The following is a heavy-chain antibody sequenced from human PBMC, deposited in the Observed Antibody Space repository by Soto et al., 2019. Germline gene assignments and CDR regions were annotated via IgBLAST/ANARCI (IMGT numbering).Heavy chain of an antibody. Sequence: QLLESGGDLVQPGGSLRLSCVVSGVTFTDYSMAWVRQTPEKGLEWVSGITHNGGVAYYAASVKGRFTISRDSSKNTVFLQMNSLGVEDTATYDCVGDYGGLEGFDVWGRGTMVTVSS. J-gene: IGHJ3*01. CDR1: GVTFTDYS. CDR2: ITHNGGVA. D-gene: IGHD4-17*01. CDR3: VGDYGGLEGFDV. V-gene: IGHV3-23*01.